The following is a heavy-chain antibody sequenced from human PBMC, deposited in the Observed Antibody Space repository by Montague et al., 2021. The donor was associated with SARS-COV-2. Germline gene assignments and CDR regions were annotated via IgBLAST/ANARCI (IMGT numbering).Heavy chain of an antibody. CDR1: RGSFSNYY. D-gene: IGHD3-9*01. CDR2: INQGGAP. J-gene: IGHJ3*02. V-gene: IGHV4-34*01. Sequence: ETLSLTCAVSRGSFSNYYWTWIRQSPGKGLEWIGEINQGGAPNYTPSLKSRVTISLDTSKKQISLKLNSVTVADTAVFFRARGRPVQGSFRHFDSISSGALDIWAQGSLVIVSS. CDR3: ARGRPVQGSFRHFDSISSGALDI.